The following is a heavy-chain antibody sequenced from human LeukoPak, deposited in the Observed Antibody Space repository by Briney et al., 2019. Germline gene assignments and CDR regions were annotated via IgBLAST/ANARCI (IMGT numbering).Heavy chain of an antibody. V-gene: IGHV3-30*02. CDR1: GFTFSSYG. CDR3: AKAPSYVWGSYRYTNDY. D-gene: IGHD3-16*02. CDR2: IRYDGSNK. Sequence: GGSLRLSCAASGFTFSSYGMHWVRQAPGKGLEWVAFIRYDGSNKYYADSVKGRFTISRDNSKNTLYLQMNSLRAEDTAVYYRAKAPSYVWGSYRYTNDYWGQGTLVTVSS. J-gene: IGHJ4*02.